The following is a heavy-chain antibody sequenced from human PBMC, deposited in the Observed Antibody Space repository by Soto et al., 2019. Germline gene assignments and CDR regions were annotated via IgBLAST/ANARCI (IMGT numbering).Heavy chain of an antibody. J-gene: IGHJ5*02. CDR2: ISSSSSYI. Sequence: PGGSLRLSCAASGFTFSSYSMNWVRQAPGKGLEWVSSISSSSSYIYYADSVKGRFTISRDNAKNSLYLQMNSLRAEDTAVYYCARDIRVAAAGVYNWFDPWGQGTLVTSPQ. CDR3: ARDIRVAAAGVYNWFDP. CDR1: GFTFSSYS. V-gene: IGHV3-21*01. D-gene: IGHD6-13*01.